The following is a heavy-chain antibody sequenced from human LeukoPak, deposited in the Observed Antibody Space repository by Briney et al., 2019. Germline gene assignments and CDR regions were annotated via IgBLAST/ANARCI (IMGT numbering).Heavy chain of an antibody. CDR3: TTDLAYCGGDCYLFDN. V-gene: IGHV3-15*01. CDR2: IKSKTDGGTT. J-gene: IGHJ4*02. CDR1: GFTFSNAW. Sequence: GGSLRLSCAASGFTFSNAWMSWVRQAPGKGLEWVGRIKSKTDGGTTDYAAPVKGRFTISRDDSKNTLYLQMNSLKTEDTAVYYCTTDLAYCGGDCYLFDNWGQGTLVTVSS. D-gene: IGHD2-21*02.